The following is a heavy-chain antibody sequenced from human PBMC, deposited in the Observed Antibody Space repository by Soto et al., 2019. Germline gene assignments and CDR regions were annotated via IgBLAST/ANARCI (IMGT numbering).Heavy chain of an antibody. CDR2: INHSGST. CDR1: GGSFSGYY. Sequence: SETLSLTCAVYGGSFSGYYWSWIRQPPGKGLEWIGDINHSGSTNYNPSLKSRVTISVDTSKNQFSLKLSSVTAADTAVYYCARGATYYDILTGYYAPQYYFDYWGQGTLVTVS. D-gene: IGHD3-9*01. J-gene: IGHJ4*02. V-gene: IGHV4-34*01. CDR3: ARGATYYDILTGYYAPQYYFDY.